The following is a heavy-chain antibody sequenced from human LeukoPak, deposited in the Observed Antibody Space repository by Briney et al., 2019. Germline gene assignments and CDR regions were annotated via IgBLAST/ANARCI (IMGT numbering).Heavy chain of an antibody. J-gene: IGHJ4*02. CDR3: ARGGYGWEIDY. V-gene: IGHV3-13*01. D-gene: IGHD5-12*01. CDR2: IGTAGDT. CDR1: GFTFSNFD. Sequence: GSLKPSFATSGFTFSNFDKHLVRQSSGKGLEWVSAIGTAGDTYYPGSAKGRFTISRENAKNSLYLQMNSLRAGDTAVYYCARGGYGWEIDYWGQGTLVTVSS.